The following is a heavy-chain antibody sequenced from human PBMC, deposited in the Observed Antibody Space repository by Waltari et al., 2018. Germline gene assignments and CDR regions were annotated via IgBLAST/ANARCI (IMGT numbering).Heavy chain of an antibody. Sequence: QVQLVESGGGVVQPGRSLRLSCAASRFTFSSYAMYWVRQAPGKGLEWVAVISYDGSNKYYADSVKGRFTISRDNSKNTLYMQMSSLRGEDTAVYYCARAGGWYDTSSPDYWGQGTLVTVSS. V-gene: IGHV3-30-3*01. CDR3: ARAGGWYDTSSPDY. CDR2: ISYDGSNK. J-gene: IGHJ4*02. D-gene: IGHD6-19*01. CDR1: RFTFSSYA.